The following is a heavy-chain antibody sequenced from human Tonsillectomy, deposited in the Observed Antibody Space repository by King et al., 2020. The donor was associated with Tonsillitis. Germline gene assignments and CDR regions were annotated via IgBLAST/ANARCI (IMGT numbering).Heavy chain of an antibody. CDR3: AKVYGGSNYAGGFDY. CDR1: GFTFSNYA. V-gene: IGHV3-23*04. CDR2: ISGSGSST. Sequence: VQLVESGGGLVQPGGSLRLSCAASGFTFSNYAMSWVRQAPGKGLEWVSGISGSGSSTYYAESVKGRFTISRDNSKNTLFVQMSSLRAEDTAIYYCAKVYGGSNYAGGFDYWGQGTLVTVSS. D-gene: IGHD1-26*01. J-gene: IGHJ4*02.